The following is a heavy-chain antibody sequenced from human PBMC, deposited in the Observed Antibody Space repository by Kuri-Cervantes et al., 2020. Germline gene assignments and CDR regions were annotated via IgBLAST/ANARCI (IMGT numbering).Heavy chain of an antibody. CDR1: GYTFTSYY. CDR3: ARDQGYDILTGYWEDY. V-gene: IGHV1-46*01. Sequence: ASVKVSCKASGYTFTSYYMHWVRQAPGQGLEWMGIINPSGGSTSYAQKFQGRVTMTRDTSTSTVYIELSSLRSEDTAVYYCARDQGYDILTGYWEDYWGQGTLVTVSS. CDR2: INPSGGST. J-gene: IGHJ4*02. D-gene: IGHD3-9*01.